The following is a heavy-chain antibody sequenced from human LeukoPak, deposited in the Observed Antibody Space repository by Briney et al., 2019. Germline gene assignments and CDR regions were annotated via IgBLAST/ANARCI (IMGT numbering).Heavy chain of an antibody. V-gene: IGHV3-74*01. CDR2: INPDGATT. CDR3: AKGSISVARNYFDS. CDR1: GFTFSSYW. Sequence: PGGSLRLSCAASGFTFSSYWMHWVRQAPGKGLVWVSRINPDGATTSYADSVKGRFTISRDNAKNTVDLQMNNLRAEDTALYFCAKGSISVARNYFDSWGQGTLVIVSS. J-gene: IGHJ4*02. D-gene: IGHD6-13*01.